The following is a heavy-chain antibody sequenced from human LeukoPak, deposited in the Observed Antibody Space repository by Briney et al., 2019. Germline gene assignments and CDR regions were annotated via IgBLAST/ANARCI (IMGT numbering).Heavy chain of an antibody. CDR2: INQDGSQK. CDR3: VRTDSSGSRAN. V-gene: IGHV3-7*01. D-gene: IGHD3-22*01. CDR1: GFTFSTYW. Sequence: GGSLRLSCAASGFTFSTYWMTWVCQAPGKGLEWVANINQDGSQKYYVDSVKGRFTISRDNAKNSLYLQMNSLRAEDTAVCYCVRTDSSGSRANWGQGTLVTVSS. J-gene: IGHJ4*02.